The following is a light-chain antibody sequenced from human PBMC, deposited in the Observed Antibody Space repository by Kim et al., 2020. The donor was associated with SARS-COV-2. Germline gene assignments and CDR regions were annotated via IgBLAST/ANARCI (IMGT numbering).Light chain of an antibody. CDR2: QDS. CDR3: QAWDSGTGV. J-gene: IGLJ2*01. CDR1: KLGDKY. Sequence: VSPGQTASITCSGDKLGDKYACWYQQKPGQSPVLVIYQDSKRPSGIPERFSGSNSGNTATLTISGTQAMDEADYYCQAWDSGTGVFGGGTQLTVL. V-gene: IGLV3-1*01.